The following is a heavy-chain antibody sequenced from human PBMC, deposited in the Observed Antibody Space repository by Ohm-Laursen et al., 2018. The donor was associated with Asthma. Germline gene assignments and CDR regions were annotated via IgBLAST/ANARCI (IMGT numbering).Heavy chain of an antibody. CDR1: GFTFSSYA. V-gene: IGHV3-15*01. CDR2: IKSNVNGGTT. D-gene: IGHD6-19*01. J-gene: IGHJ4*02. Sequence: SLRLSCAASGFTFSSYAMSWVRQVPGKGLEWVGRIKSNVNGGTTDYAAPVKGRFTISRDDSKNTLYLQMNSLKTEDTAVYYCTTEEEKYSSGWYSGYWGQGTLVTVSS. CDR3: TTEEEKYSSGWYSGY.